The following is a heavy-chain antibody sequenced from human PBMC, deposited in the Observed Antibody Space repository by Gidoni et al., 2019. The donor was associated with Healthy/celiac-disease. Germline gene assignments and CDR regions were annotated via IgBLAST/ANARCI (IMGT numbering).Heavy chain of an antibody. J-gene: IGHJ6*02. CDR2: IYYSGST. CDR1: GGSISSGGYY. D-gene: IGHD3-16*01. V-gene: IGHV4-31*02. CDR3: AREGGANYYYGMDV. Sequence: SGGSISSGGYYWSWIRQHPGKGLEWIGYIYYSGSTYYNPSLKSRVTISVDTSKNQFSLKLSSVTAADTAVYYCAREGGANYYYGMDVWGQGTTVTVSS.